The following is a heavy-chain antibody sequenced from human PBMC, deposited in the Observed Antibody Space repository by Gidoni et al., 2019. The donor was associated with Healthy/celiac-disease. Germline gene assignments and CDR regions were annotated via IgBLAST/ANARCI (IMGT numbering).Heavy chain of an antibody. CDR2: ISYDGSNK. Sequence: QGQLVESGGGVVQPGRSLRPSCAASGFTFSSDGMHWVRQAPGKGLEWVAVISYDGSNKYYADSVKGRFTISRDNSKNTLYLQMNSLRAEDTAVYYCAKDLLRPVAGTYYYYYYGMDVWGQGTTVTVSS. CDR1: GFTFSSDG. J-gene: IGHJ6*02. CDR3: AKDLLRPVAGTYYYYYYGMDV. V-gene: IGHV3-30*18. D-gene: IGHD6-19*01.